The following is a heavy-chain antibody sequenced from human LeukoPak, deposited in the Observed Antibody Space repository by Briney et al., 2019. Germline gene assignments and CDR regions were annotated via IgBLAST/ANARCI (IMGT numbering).Heavy chain of an antibody. Sequence: GSLRLSCSASGFIFTPYAMHWVRQAPGKGLEYVSAISSDGGGTYYTDSVKGRFTISRDNSKSTLYLQMSSLRPEDTAVYYCVRYTDSSYPDWGQGTLVTVSS. D-gene: IGHD1-14*01. J-gene: IGHJ4*02. CDR1: GFIFTPYA. CDR2: ISSDGGGT. CDR3: VRYTDSSYPD. V-gene: IGHV3-64D*06.